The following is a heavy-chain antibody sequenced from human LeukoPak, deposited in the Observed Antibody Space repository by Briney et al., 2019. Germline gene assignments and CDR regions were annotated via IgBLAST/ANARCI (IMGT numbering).Heavy chain of an antibody. CDR3: ARAQYYDSTTAGGMDV. CDR1: GFTFDDYG. J-gene: IGHJ6*02. Sequence: GGSLRLSCAASGFTFDDYGMSWVRQAPGKGLVWVSRINSDGSSTKNADSVKGRFATSRDNAKNSLYLQMNSLRAEDTAVYYCARAQYYDSTTAGGMDVWGQGTTVTVSS. V-gene: IGHV3-74*01. CDR2: INSDGSST. D-gene: IGHD3-22*01.